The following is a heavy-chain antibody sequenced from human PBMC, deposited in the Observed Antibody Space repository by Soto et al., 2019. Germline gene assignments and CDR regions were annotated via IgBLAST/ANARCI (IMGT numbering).Heavy chain of an antibody. D-gene: IGHD2-2*01. J-gene: IGHJ6*02. CDR2: IIPIFGTA. Sequence: SVKVSCKASGGTFSSYAISWVGQAPGQGLEWMGGIIPIFGTANYAQKFQGRVTITADESTSTAYMELSSLRSEDTAVYYCANFKGVVVPAAPYYYGMDVWGQGTKVTVSS. CDR3: ANFKGVVVPAAPYYYGMDV. V-gene: IGHV1-69*01. CDR1: GGTFSSYA.